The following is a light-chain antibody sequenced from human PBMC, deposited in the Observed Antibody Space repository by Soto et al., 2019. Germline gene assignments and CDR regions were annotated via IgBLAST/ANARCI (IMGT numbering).Light chain of an antibody. CDR2: GIS. CDR1: QSVSSN. CDR3: QQRSNWPWT. J-gene: IGKJ1*01. Sequence: EIVITQSAATLSVSPGERATLSCRASQSVSSNLAWYQQKPGQAPRLLIYGISKRATDIPDRFSGSGSGTDFTLTISSLEPEDFAVYYCQQRSNWPWTFGQGTKVDIK. V-gene: IGKV3-11*01.